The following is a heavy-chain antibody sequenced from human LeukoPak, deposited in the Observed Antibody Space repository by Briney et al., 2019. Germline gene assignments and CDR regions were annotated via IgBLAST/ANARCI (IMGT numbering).Heavy chain of an antibody. D-gene: IGHD4-17*01. CDR2: IIPILGIA. Sequence: SVKVSCKASGGTFSSYAISWVRQAPGQGLERMGRIIPILGIANYAQKFQGRVTITADKSTSTAYMELSSLRSEDTAVYYCARSMTTVTRGPRLGDYWGQGTLVTVSS. J-gene: IGHJ4*02. V-gene: IGHV1-69*04. CDR3: ARSMTTVTRGPRLGDY. CDR1: GGTFSSYA.